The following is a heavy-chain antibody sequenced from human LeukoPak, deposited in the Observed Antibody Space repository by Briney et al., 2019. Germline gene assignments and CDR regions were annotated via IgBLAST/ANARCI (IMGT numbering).Heavy chain of an antibody. CDR2: MSSSGSTI. D-gene: IGHD6-13*01. V-gene: IGHV3-48*03. Sequence: GGSLRLSCAGSGFTFSSYEMNWVRQAPGKGLEWVSYMSSSGSTIYYADSVKGRFTISRDNAKNLLYLQMNSLRTEDSAVYYCARGAVAGYSSSWYRFDYWGQGTLVTVSS. CDR1: GFTFSSYE. J-gene: IGHJ4*02. CDR3: ARGAVAGYSSSWYRFDY.